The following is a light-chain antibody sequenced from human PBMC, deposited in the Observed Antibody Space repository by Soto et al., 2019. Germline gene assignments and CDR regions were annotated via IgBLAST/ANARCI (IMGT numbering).Light chain of an antibody. V-gene: IGKV4-1*01. Sequence: DIVMTQSPDSLAVSLGERATINCRSSQSLLYSSNNKNYLAWYQQRPGQTPKLLIYWASTRESGVPDRFSGSGSGTDFNLTINRLQAEDVTVYYCQQYYSTPGTFGQGTKVEIK. CDR3: QQYYSTPGT. CDR2: WAS. J-gene: IGKJ1*01. CDR1: QSLLYSSNNKNY.